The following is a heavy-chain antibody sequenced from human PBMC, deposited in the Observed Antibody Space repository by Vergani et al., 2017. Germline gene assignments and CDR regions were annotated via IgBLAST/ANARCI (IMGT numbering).Heavy chain of an antibody. V-gene: IGHV1-45*02. CDR1: GYTFTYRY. D-gene: IGHD4-23*01. J-gene: IGHJ4*02. CDR3: ATAWSLYGGSDSPSYYLDS. Sequence: QMQLVQSGAEVKKTGSSVKVSCKASGYTFTYRYLHWVRQAPGQALEWMGWITPFNGNTNYAQKFQDRVTITRDRSMSTAYMELSSLRSEDTAMYYCATAWSLYGGSDSPSYYLDSWGQGSLVIVSP. CDR2: ITPFNGNT.